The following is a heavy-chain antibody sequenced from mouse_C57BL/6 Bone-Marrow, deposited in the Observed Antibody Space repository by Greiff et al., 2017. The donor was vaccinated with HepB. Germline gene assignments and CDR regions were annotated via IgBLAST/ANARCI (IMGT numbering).Heavy chain of an antibody. Sequence: EVKVVESGGGLVQPGGSLSLSCAASGFTFTDYYMSWVRQPPGKALEWLGFIRNKANGYTTEYSAFVKGRFTISRDNSQSILYLQMNALRAEDSATYYCARYIAVAYFDYWGQGTTLTVSS. D-gene: IGHD1-1*01. CDR3: ARYIAVAYFDY. CDR2: IRNKANGYTT. CDR1: GFTFTDYY. V-gene: IGHV7-3*01. J-gene: IGHJ2*01.